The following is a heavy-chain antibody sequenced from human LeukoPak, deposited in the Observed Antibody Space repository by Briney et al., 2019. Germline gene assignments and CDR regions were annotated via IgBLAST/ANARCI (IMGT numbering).Heavy chain of an antibody. J-gene: IGHJ6*03. Sequence: ASVKVSCKASGYTFTSYYMHWVRQAPGQGLEWMGIINPSGGSTSYAQKFQGRVTMTRDMSTSTVYMELSSLRSEDTAVYYCARGGLPEIRNYYYYYYMDVWGKGTTVTVSS. D-gene: IGHD5-24*01. CDR2: INPSGGST. CDR3: ARGGLPEIRNYYYYYYMDV. V-gene: IGHV1-46*01. CDR1: GYTFTSYY.